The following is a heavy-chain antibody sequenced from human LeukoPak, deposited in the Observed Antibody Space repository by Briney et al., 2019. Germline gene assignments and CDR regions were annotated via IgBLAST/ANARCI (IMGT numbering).Heavy chain of an antibody. CDR1: GASLSDNY. CDR3: ARPVSAYNPHWYFDL. CDR2: IYTSGSI. J-gene: IGHJ2*01. V-gene: IGHV4-4*07. D-gene: IGHD5-24*01. Sequence: SETLSFTCTVSGASLSDNYWTWIRQPAGKGLKWIGRIYTSGSINYNPSLKSRVSMSIDTSKNQLSLNLRSLTAADTAVYYCARPVSAYNPHWYFDLWGRGTLVTVSA.